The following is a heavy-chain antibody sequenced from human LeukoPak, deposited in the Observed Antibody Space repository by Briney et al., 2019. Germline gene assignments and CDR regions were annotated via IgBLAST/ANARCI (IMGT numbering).Heavy chain of an antibody. Sequence: PGGSLRLSCAASGFTFSSCGMHWVRQAPGKGLEWVAVIWYDGSNKYYADSVKGRFTISRDNSKNTLYLQMNSLRAEDTAVYYCAREGDVDTAMVFDYWGQGTLVTVSS. CDR3: AREGDVDTAMVFDY. V-gene: IGHV3-33*01. J-gene: IGHJ4*02. CDR2: IWYDGSNK. CDR1: GFTFSSCG. D-gene: IGHD5-18*01.